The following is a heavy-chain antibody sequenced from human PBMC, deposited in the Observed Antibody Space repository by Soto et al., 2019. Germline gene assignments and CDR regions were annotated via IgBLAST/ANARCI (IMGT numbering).Heavy chain of an antibody. D-gene: IGHD3-16*02. J-gene: IGHJ4*02. CDR2: ISSSSSYT. Sequence: PGGSLRLSCAASGFNFSSYALNWVRQAPGKGLEWVSFISSSSSYTYYSDSVKGRFTISRDNAKNSLYLQMNSLRAEDTAVYYCARVSSFGGVIGTSLDYWGQGTLVTVSS. CDR3: ARVSSFGGVIGTSLDY. V-gene: IGHV3-21*01. CDR1: GFNFSSYA.